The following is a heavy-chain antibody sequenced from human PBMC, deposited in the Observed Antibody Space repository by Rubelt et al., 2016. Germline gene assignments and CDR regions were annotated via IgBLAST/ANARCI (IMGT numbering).Heavy chain of an antibody. J-gene: IGHJ4*02. D-gene: IGHD5-12*01. V-gene: IGHV4-38-2*02. CDR3: ARDLGRSGYASCSDY. CDR1: GYSISSGYH. CDR2: ISHSGGT. Sequence: QVQLQESGPGLVKPSETLSLTCTVSGYSISSGYHWGWIRQPPGKGLEWIGTISHSGGTFYSPSLKSRVTISADTSKNQFSLRLGSVTAADTAVYYCARDLGRSGYASCSDYWGRGTLVTVSS.